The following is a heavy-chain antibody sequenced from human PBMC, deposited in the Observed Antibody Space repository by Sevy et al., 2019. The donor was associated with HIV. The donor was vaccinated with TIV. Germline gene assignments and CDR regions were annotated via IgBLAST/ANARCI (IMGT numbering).Heavy chain of an antibody. D-gene: IGHD3-22*01. Sequence: GGSLRLSCAASGFTFSSYAMSWVRQAPGKGLEWVSAISGSGGSTYYADSVKGRFTISRDNSKNTLYLQMNSLRAEDMAVYYCAKVRTITMIIEPWGQGTLVTVSS. V-gene: IGHV3-23*01. CDR1: GFTFSSYA. CDR2: ISGSGGST. CDR3: AKVRTITMIIEP. J-gene: IGHJ5*02.